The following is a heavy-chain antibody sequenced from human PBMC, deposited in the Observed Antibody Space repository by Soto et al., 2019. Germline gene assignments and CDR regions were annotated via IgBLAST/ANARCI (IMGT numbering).Heavy chain of an antibody. CDR2: IYSGGST. D-gene: IGHD4-17*01. J-gene: IGHJ3*02. CDR3: ARELAVRSSDALDI. CDR1: GFTVSSYY. Sequence: GGSLRLSCAASGFTVSSYYMNWVRQAPGKGLEWVSVIYSGGSTYYADSVKGRFIISSDNSKNTLFLQMNSLRAEDTAVYYCARELAVRSSDALDIWGQGTMVTVSS. V-gene: IGHV3-66*01.